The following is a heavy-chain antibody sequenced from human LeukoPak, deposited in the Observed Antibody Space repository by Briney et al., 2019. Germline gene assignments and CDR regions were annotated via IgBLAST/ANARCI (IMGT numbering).Heavy chain of an antibody. CDR2: IIPIFGTA. D-gene: IGHD2-15*01. CDR3: ATVVAATEGSYFDY. Sequence: SVKVSCKASGGTFSSYAISWVRQAPGQGLEWMGGIIPIFGTANYAQKFQGRVTITADESTSTAYMELSSLRSEDTAVYYCATVVAATEGSYFDYWGQGTLVTISS. V-gene: IGHV1-69*13. CDR1: GGTFSSYA. J-gene: IGHJ4*02.